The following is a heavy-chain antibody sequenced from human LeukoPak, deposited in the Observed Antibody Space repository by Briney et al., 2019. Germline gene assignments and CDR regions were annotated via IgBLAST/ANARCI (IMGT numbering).Heavy chain of an antibody. V-gene: IGHV1-2*02. D-gene: IGHD3-10*01. CDR3: ARDRDYGSGIFDY. CDR2: INPNSGGT. CDR1: GYAFTGYY. J-gene: IGHJ4*02. Sequence: ASVKVSCKASGYAFTGYYMHWVRQAPGQGLEWMGWINPNSGGTNYAQKFQGRVTMTRDTSISTAYMELNRLRSDDTAVYYCARDRDYGSGIFDYWGQGTLVTVSS.